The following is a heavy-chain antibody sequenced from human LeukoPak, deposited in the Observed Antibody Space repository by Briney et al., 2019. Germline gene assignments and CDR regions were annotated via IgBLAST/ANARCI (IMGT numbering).Heavy chain of an antibody. D-gene: IGHD1-14*01. CDR2: IYYSGST. CDR1: GGSISSSSYY. CDR3: AKDVRTKRPPPEGFDY. Sequence: PSETLSLTCTVSGGSISSSSYYWGWIRQPPGKGLEWIGSIYYSGSTYYNPSLKSRVTISVDTSKNQFSLKLSSVTAADTAVYYCAKDVRTKRPPPEGFDYWGQGTLVTVSS. V-gene: IGHV4-39*07. J-gene: IGHJ4*02.